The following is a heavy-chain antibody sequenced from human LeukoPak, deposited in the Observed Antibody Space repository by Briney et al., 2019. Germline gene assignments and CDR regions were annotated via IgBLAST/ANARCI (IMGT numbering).Heavy chain of an antibody. Sequence: ASVKVSCKASVYTFTSYDINWVRQATGRGLEWMGWMNHNSGNTGYAQKFQGRITMTRNTSISTAYMQLSSLTSEESAVYYCARIAAAGNRRLNYWGQGTLVTVSS. D-gene: IGHD6-13*01. J-gene: IGHJ4*02. CDR3: ARIAAAGNRRLNY. V-gene: IGHV1-8*01. CDR1: VYTFTSYD. CDR2: MNHNSGNT.